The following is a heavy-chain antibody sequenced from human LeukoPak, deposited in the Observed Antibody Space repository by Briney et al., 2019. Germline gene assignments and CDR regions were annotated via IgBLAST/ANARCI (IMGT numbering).Heavy chain of an antibody. Sequence: GGSLRLSCAASGFTFSSYSMNWVRQAPGKGLEWVSSTSSSSSYIYYADSVKGRFTISRDNAKNSLYLQMNSLRAEDTAVYYCARILHGSGSYGLDYWGQGTLATVSS. CDR3: ARILHGSGSYGLDY. CDR2: TSSSSSYI. J-gene: IGHJ4*02. V-gene: IGHV3-21*01. D-gene: IGHD3-10*01. CDR1: GFTFSSYS.